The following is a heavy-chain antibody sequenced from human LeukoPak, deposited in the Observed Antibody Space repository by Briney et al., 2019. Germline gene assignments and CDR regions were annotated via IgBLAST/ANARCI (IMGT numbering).Heavy chain of an antibody. V-gene: IGHV3-21*01. D-gene: IGHD3-10*01. CDR3: ARDLRYGSGSYYYYYGMDV. CDR2: IGSNAGDT. J-gene: IGHJ6*02. Sequence: PGGSLRLSCAASGFTFRSYPMTWVRQAPGKGLEWVSTIGSNAGDTHYADSVKGRFTISRDNAKNSLYLQMNSLRAEDTAVYYCARDLRYGSGSYYYYYGMDVWGQGTTVTVSS. CDR1: GFTFRSYP.